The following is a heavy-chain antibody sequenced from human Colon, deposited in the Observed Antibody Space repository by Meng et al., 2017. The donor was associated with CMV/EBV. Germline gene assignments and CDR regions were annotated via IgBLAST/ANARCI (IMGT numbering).Heavy chain of an antibody. CDR1: GFTCGDYA. CDR2: ITSKRYGGTT. D-gene: IGHD1-14*01. Sequence: GESLKISCTASGFTCGDYAVIWVRQAPGKGMEWVGFITSKRYGGTTEYAASVKGRFTISRDDSKSIAYLQMNSLRTEDTAVYYCTRVGTLRQDHFDYWGQGTLVTVSS. CDR3: TRVGTLRQDHFDY. J-gene: IGHJ4*02. V-gene: IGHV3-49*04.